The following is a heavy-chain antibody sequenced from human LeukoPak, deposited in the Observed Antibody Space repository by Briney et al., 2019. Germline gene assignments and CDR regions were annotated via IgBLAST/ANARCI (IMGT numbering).Heavy chain of an antibody. V-gene: IGHV3-30*18. CDR3: AKAVGFGEAYGMDV. CDR1: GFTFSNYA. J-gene: IGHJ6*02. D-gene: IGHD3-10*01. CDR2: ISYDGTNK. Sequence: GGSLRLSCAASGFTFSNYAIHWIRQGPGKGLKWVAIISYDGTNKYYADSVKGRFSISRDNSKNTLYLQMNSLRPEDTAVYYCAKAVGFGEAYGMDVWGQGTTVTASS.